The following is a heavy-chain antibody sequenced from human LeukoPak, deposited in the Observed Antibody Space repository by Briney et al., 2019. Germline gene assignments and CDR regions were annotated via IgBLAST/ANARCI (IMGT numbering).Heavy chain of an antibody. D-gene: IGHD2-21*02. J-gene: IGHJ4*02. CDR3: AKVGMVVTVGFDY. V-gene: IGHV3-23*01. CDR2: SGSGGST. Sequence: PVGSLRLSCAASGFTFSSYAMSWVRQAPGKGLEWVSASGSGGSTYYADSVKGRFTISRDNSKNTLYLQMNSLRAEDTAVYYCAKVGMVVTVGFDYWGQGTLVTVSS. CDR1: GFTFSSYA.